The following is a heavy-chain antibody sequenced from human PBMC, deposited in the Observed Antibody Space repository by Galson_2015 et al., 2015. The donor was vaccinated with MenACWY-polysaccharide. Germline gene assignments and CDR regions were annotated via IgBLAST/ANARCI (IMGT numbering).Heavy chain of an antibody. CDR3: ASGYCSSTSCYLNAFDI. CDR1: GFTFSSYG. CDR2: IWYDGSNK. D-gene: IGHD2-2*03. V-gene: IGHV3-33*01. Sequence: SLRLSCAASGFTFSSYGMHWVRQAPGKGLEWVAVIWYDGSNKYYADSVKGRFTISRDNSKNTLYLQMNSLRAEDTAVYYCASGYCSSTSCYLNAFDIWGQGTMVTVSS. J-gene: IGHJ3*02.